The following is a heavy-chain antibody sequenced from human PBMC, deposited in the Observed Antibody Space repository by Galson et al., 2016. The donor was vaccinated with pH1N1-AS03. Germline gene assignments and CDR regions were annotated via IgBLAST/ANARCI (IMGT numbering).Heavy chain of an antibody. CDR3: ARSTHVNEGLDY. J-gene: IGHJ4*02. CDR1: GFSLSTGGVH. V-gene: IGHV2-5*02. CDR2: IFWDGET. D-gene: IGHD2-8*01. Sequence: PALVKPTQTLTLTYTFSGFSLSTGGVHVAWIRQPPGKALEWLALIFWDGETRYSPSLRSRLTITKDTPKNQVVLTMTNMDPADTGTYYCARSTHVNEGLDYWGQGTLVTVSS.